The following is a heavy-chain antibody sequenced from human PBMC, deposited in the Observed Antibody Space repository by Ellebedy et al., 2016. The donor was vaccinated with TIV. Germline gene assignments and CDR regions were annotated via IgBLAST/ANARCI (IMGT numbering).Heavy chain of an antibody. CDR3: AGYGWPANFDP. CDR1: GFTFSRRW. D-gene: IGHD6-13*01. J-gene: IGHJ5*02. V-gene: IGHV3-7*01. Sequence: GGSLRLXXTASGFTFSRRWMGWVRQAPGKGLEWVANIKEDETEKYYAESVKGRFTISRDNAKNSLYLEMNSLRAEDTALYYCAGYGWPANFDPWGQGTLVTVSS. CDR2: IKEDETEK.